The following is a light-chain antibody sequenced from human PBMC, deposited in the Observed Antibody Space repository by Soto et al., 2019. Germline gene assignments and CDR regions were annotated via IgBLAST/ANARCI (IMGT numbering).Light chain of an antibody. Sequence: EIVMTQSPATLSVSPGERATLSCRASQSVSSNLAWYQQKPGQAPRLLIYGASTRATGIPVRFSGSGSGTEFSLTISSLQSEEFAVYYCQQYNNWPYTFCQGTKLEIK. V-gene: IGKV3-15*01. CDR1: QSVSSN. CDR3: QQYNNWPYT. J-gene: IGKJ2*01. CDR2: GAS.